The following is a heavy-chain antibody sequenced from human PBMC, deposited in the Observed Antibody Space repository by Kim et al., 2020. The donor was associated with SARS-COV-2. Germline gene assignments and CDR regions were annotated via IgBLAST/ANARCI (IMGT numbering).Heavy chain of an antibody. D-gene: IGHD6-19*01. J-gene: IGHJ6*02. Sequence: NYSPSFQGHVTISADKSISTAYLQWSSLKASDTAMYYCARHEYSSGGMDVWGQGTTVTVSS. CDR3: ARHEYSSGGMDV. V-gene: IGHV5-10-1*01.